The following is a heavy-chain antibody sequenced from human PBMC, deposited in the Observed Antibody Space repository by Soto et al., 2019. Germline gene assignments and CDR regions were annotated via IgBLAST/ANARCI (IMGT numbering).Heavy chain of an antibody. CDR3: GRGGFSTNWRFDY. CDR1: GVTFKDYG. V-gene: IGHV3-33*08. J-gene: IGHJ4*02. CDR2: IWFDGATK. D-gene: IGHD6-13*01. Sequence: GGSLRLSCGAPGVTFKDYGMHWARQAPGKGLEWVASIWFDGATKYYADSVKGRFTISRDNSKNTVYLQMNSLRAEDSALYHCGRGGFSTNWRFDYWGQGTLVTVSS.